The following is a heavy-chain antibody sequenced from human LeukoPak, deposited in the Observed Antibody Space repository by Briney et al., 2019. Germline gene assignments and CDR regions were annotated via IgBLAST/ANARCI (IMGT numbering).Heavy chain of an antibody. CDR3: ARDRELYCSSTSCYYYYYYYMDV. CDR2: INPNSSGT. J-gene: IGHJ6*03. D-gene: IGHD2-2*01. CDR1: GYTFTGYY. V-gene: IGHV1-2*02. Sequence: GASVKVSCKASGYTFTGYYMHWVRQAPGQGLEWMGWINPNSSGTNYAQKFQGRVTMTRDTSISTAYMELSRLRSDDTAVYYCARDRELYCSSTSCYYYYYYYMDVWGKGTTVTVSS.